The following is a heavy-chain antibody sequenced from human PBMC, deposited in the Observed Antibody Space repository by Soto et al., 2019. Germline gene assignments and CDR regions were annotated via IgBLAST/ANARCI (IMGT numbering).Heavy chain of an antibody. V-gene: IGHV3-23*01. CDR2: ISGSGGST. CDR1: GFTFSSYA. J-gene: IGHJ4*02. CDR3: ANDLYQTRIAVAGTGY. D-gene: IGHD6-19*01. Sequence: GGSLRLSCAASGFTFSSYAMSWVRQAPGKGLEWVSAISGSGGSTYYADSVKGRFTISRDNSKNTLYLQMNSLRAEDTAVYYCANDLYQTRIAVAGTGYWGQGTLVTVSS.